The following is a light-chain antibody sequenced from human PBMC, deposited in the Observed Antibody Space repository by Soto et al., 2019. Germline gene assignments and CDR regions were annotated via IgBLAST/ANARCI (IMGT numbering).Light chain of an antibody. CDR1: QSVSSS. V-gene: IGKV3D-20*02. CDR3: QQRSNWPPS. J-gene: IGKJ5*01. Sequence: EIVLTQSPATLSLSPGESATLSCRASQSVSSSFLAWYQQKAGQAPRLLIYGASRRATGIPDRFSGSGSGTDFTLTISSLEPEDFAVYYCQQRSNWPPSFGQGTRLEI. CDR2: GAS.